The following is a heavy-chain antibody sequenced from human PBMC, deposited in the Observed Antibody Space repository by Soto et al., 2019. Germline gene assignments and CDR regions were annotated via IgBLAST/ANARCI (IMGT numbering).Heavy chain of an antibody. D-gene: IGHD3-10*01. CDR3: ARGLWFGESQYYYYGMDV. V-gene: IGHV3-64*01. J-gene: IGHJ6*02. Sequence: GGSLRLSCAASGFTFSSYAMHWVRQAPGKGLEYVSAISSNGGSTYYANSVKGRFTISRDNSKNTLYLQMGSLRAEDMAVYYCARGLWFGESQYYYYGMDVWGQGTTVTVSS. CDR1: GFTFSSYA. CDR2: ISSNGGST.